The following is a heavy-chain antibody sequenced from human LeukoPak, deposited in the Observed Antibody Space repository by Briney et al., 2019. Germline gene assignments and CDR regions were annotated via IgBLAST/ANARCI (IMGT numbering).Heavy chain of an antibody. Sequence: GGSLRLSCAASGFTFSSYAMSWVRQAPGKGLEWVSAISGSGGSTYYADSVKGRFTISRDNSKNTLYLQMNSLRAEDTAVYYCARGRGDYGDAFDIWGRGTMVTVSS. CDR1: GFTFSSYA. CDR3: ARGRGDYGDAFDI. D-gene: IGHD4-17*01. CDR2: ISGSGGST. V-gene: IGHV3-23*01. J-gene: IGHJ3*02.